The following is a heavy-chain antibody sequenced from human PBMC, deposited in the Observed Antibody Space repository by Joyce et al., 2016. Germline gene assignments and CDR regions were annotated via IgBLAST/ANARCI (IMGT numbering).Heavy chain of an antibody. CDR2: INTNTGKP. CDR3: ARDGHALAHVSKLSNRDFDY. Sequence: VRLVQSGSELKKPGASVKVSCKASGYGFKTFALNWGQQAPGQGLEWMGWINTNTGKPTYAKGFTGRFVLSLDTSVSTAYLQISSLKAEDTAVYYCARDGHALAHVSKLSNRDFDYWGRGSLVTVSS. J-gene: IGHJ4*02. V-gene: IGHV7-4-1*02. CDR1: GYGFKTFA. D-gene: IGHD2-15*01.